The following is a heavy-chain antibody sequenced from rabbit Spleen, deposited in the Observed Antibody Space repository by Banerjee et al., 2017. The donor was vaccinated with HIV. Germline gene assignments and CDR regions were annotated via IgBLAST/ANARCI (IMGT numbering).Heavy chain of an antibody. D-gene: IGHD1-1*01. J-gene: IGHJ4*01. CDR1: GFSFSTTA. CDR3: ARGLSRSNL. V-gene: IGHV1S40*01. Sequence: QSLEESGGGLVQPEGSLTLTCTASGFSFSTTAVCWVRQAPGKGLEWIACIDSDEGTTYYANWVNGRFTLSKSSSSAVTLQMTSLTVADTATYFCARGLSRSNLWGPGTLVTVS. CDR2: IDSDEGTT.